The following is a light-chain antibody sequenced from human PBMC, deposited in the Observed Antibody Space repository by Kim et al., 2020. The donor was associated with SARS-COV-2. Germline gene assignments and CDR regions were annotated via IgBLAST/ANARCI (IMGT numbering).Light chain of an antibody. Sequence: QSALTQSASVSGSPGQSITISCTGSSNDIGYYNYVSWWQYHPGKAPRVMIYDVTKRPSGVSTRFSGSKSGNTASLTISGLQAEDEADYYCFSFTMSNGYLFGTGTKVTVL. V-gene: IGLV2-14*03. CDR2: DVT. CDR1: SNDIGYYNY. J-gene: IGLJ1*01. CDR3: FSFTMSNGYL.